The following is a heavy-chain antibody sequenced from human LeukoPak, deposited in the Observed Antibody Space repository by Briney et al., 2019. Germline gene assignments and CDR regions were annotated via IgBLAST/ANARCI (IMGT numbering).Heavy chain of an antibody. CDR3: ARGNYYDTTAGDY. CDR2: ISSSSSYI. V-gene: IGHV3-21*01. CDR1: GFTFSSYS. Sequence: GGSLRLSCAASGFTFSSYSMNWVRQAPGKGLEWVSSISSSSSYIYYADSVKGRFTISRDNAKNSLYLQMNSLSAEDTSVYYCARGNYYDTTAGDYQGQGTLVTVSS. J-gene: IGHJ4*02. D-gene: IGHD3-22*01.